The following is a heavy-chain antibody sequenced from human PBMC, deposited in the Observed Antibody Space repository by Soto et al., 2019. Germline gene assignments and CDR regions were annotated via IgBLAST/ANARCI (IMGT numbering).Heavy chain of an antibody. CDR2: ISAYNGNT. CDR1: GYTFTSYG. CDR3: ARGSNSGYEGAYYDYYMDV. V-gene: IGHV1-18*01. J-gene: IGHJ6*03. D-gene: IGHD5-12*01. Sequence: ASVKVSCKASGYTFTSYGISWVRQAPGQGLEWMGWISAYNGNTNYAQKLQGRVTMTTDTSTSTAYMELRSLRSNDTAVYYCARGSNSGYEGAYYDYYMDVWGKGTTVTVSS.